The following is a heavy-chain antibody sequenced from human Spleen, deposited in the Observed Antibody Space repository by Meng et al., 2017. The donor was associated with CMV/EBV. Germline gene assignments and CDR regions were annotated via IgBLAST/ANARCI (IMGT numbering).Heavy chain of an antibody. CDR2: ISYDGSNK. V-gene: IGHV3-30-3*01. CDR3: AKDGRFGEY. Sequence: QGQLVGSGGGVVQPGGSLRLSCAASGFTFSSYAMHWVRQAPGKGLEWVAVISYDGSNKYYADSVKGRFTISRDNSKNTVYLQMNSLRPEDTAVYYCAKDGRFGEYWGQGTLVTVSS. D-gene: IGHD3-10*01. CDR1: GFTFSSYA. J-gene: IGHJ4*02.